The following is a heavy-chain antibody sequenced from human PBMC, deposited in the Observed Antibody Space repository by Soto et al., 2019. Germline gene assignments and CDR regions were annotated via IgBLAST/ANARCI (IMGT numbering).Heavy chain of an antibody. Sequence: GSLRLSCAASGFTFSSYSMNWVRQAPGKGLEWVSSISSSSSYIYYADSVKGRFTISRDNAKNSLYLQMNSLRAEDTAVYYCARDRHLLRYFDWSHYGMDVWGQGTTVTVSS. J-gene: IGHJ6*02. D-gene: IGHD3-9*01. CDR1: GFTFSSYS. V-gene: IGHV3-21*01. CDR2: ISSSSSYI. CDR3: ARDRHLLRYFDWSHYGMDV.